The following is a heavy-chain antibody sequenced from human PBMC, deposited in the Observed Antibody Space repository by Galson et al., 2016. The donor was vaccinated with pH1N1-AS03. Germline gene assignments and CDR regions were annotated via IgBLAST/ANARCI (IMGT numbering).Heavy chain of an antibody. V-gene: IGHV1-69*13. J-gene: IGHJ4*02. CDR3: ARDVSGSYGLDY. CDR1: GGTFGSYA. Sequence: SVKVSCKASGGTFGSYAVSWVRQAPGQGLEWMGGIIPIFGTRHYAQRFQGRVTITADESTTTASMELSSLRFEDTAVYYGARDVSGSYGLDYWGQGTQVTVSS. CDR2: IIPIFGTR. D-gene: IGHD1-26*01.